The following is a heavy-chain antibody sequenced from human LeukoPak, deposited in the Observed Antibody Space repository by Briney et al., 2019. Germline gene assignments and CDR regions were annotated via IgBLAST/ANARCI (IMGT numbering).Heavy chain of an antibody. Sequence: GGSLRVSCAASGFTVSSNYMSWVRQAPGKGLEWVSVIYSGGSTYYADSVKGRFTISRDNSKNTLYLQMNSLRAEDTAVYYCARGDYPRGFDPWGQGTLVTVSS. CDR1: GFTVSSNY. V-gene: IGHV3-53*01. D-gene: IGHD4/OR15-4a*01. CDR2: IYSGGST. CDR3: ARGDYPRGFDP. J-gene: IGHJ5*02.